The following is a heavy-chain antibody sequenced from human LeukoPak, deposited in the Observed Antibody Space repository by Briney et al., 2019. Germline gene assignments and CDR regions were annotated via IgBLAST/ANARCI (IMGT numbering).Heavy chain of an antibody. V-gene: IGHV1-69*05. CDR1: GGTFSSYA. J-gene: IGHJ6*03. D-gene: IGHD4-11*01. Sequence: SVKVSCKASGGTFSSYAISWVRQAPGQGLEWMGRIIPIFGTANYAQKFQGRVTITTDESTSTAYMELSSLRSEDTAVYYRARGPLTVTAYYYYYMDVWGKGTTVTVSS. CDR2: IIPIFGTA. CDR3: ARGPLTVTAYYYYYMDV.